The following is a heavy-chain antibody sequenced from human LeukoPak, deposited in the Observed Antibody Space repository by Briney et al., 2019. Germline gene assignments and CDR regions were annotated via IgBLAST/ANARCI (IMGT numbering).Heavy chain of an antibody. CDR2: IYPGDSDT. Sequence: GESLKISCKGSGYSFTNYWIGWVRQMPGKGLEWMGIIYPGDSDTRYSPSFQGQVTISADKSISTAYLQWSSLKASDTAMYYCARVGPPRRYYMDVWGKGTTVTVSS. J-gene: IGHJ6*03. D-gene: IGHD1-26*01. CDR3: ARVGPPRRYYMDV. V-gene: IGHV5-51*01. CDR1: GYSFTNYW.